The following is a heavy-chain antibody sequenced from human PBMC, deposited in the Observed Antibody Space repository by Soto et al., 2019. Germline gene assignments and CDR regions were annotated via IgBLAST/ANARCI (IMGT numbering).Heavy chain of an antibody. D-gene: IGHD2-8*02. CDR3: ARDKITGFFDY. J-gene: IGHJ4*02. Sequence: QVQLQQLGAGLLKPSETLSLTCAVYGGSFSGYYWTWIRQPPGTGLEWIGEINHSGSTNYNPSLKSRVTISVDTSKNQFSLKLTSVTAADTAVYYCARDKITGFFDYWGQGTLVTVSS. CDR1: GGSFSGYY. V-gene: IGHV4-34*01. CDR2: INHSGST.